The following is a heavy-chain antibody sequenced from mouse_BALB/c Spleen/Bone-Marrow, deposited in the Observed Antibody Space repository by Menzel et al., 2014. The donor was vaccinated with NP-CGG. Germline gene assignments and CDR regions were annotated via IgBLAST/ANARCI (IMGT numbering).Heavy chain of an antibody. CDR2: ISCYNGAT. J-gene: IGHJ4*01. D-gene: IGHD2-14*01. Sequence: LVKTGASVKISCKASGYSFTGYYMHWVKQSHGKSLEWIGYISCYNGATSHNQKFKGKATFTVDTSSSTAYMQFNSLTSEDSAVYSCVVRRRNYDAMDYWGQGTSVTVSS. CDR1: GYSFTGYY. V-gene: IGHV1S34*01. CDR3: VVRRRNYDAMDY.